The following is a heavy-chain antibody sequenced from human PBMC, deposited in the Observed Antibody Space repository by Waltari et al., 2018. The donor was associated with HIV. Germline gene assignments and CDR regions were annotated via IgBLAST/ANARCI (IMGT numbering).Heavy chain of an antibody. CDR3: ARGGPRNYYYYGWEV. V-gene: IGHV1-2*02. CDR2: INPHSGGT. Sequence: QVQLVQSGAEVKKPGASVTVSCTASGYTRTDYYLHWVRQAPGQGLDYVGWINPHSGGTKSAQKFYGRVTMTRDTSVKIAYMELRGLTSDDTAVYYCARGGPRNYYYYGWEVWGQGTTVTVSS. J-gene: IGHJ6*02. D-gene: IGHD3-10*01. CDR1: GYTRTDYY.